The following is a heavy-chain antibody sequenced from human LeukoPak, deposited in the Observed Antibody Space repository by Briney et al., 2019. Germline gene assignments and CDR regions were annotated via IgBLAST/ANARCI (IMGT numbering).Heavy chain of an antibody. D-gene: IGHD3-9*01. CDR1: GGSFSVYY. J-gene: IGHJ5*02. V-gene: IGHV4-34*01. Sequence: PSETLSLTCALYGGSFSVYYWRCIREPPGKGLEWIGEINQSGSTNYNPSLKSRVPISVDTSKNQFSLKLSYVTAADTAVYYCARGNRDGIYDILTGYYRGKFDPWGQGTLVTVSS. CDR3: ARGNRDGIYDILTGYYRGKFDP. CDR2: INQSGST.